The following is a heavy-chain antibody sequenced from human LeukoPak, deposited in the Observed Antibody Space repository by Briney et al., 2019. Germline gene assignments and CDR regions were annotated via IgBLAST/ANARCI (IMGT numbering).Heavy chain of an antibody. Sequence: PGRSLRLSCAASGFTFSSHAMHWVGQAPGKGLDWVALISNDGSNKYYADSVKGRFSISRDNSKSTLYLQMNSLRAEDTAVYYCARDHYDSSGYLFDYWGQGTLVSVSS. CDR3: ARDHYDSSGYLFDY. J-gene: IGHJ4*02. D-gene: IGHD3-22*01. CDR2: ISNDGSNK. CDR1: GFTFSSHA. V-gene: IGHV3-30*04.